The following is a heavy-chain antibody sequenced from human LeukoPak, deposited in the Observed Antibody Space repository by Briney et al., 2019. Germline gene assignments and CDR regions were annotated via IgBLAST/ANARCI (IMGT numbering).Heavy chain of an antibody. D-gene: IGHD6-13*01. CDR1: GFTFSSYE. CDR2: ISSSGSTI. J-gene: IGHJ4*02. CDR3: ARDRLEGQQRILFDY. Sequence: GGSLRLPCAASGFTFSSYEMNWVRQAPGKGLEWVSYISSSGSTIYYADSVKGRFTISRDNAKNSLYLQMNSLRAEDTAVYYCARDRLEGQQRILFDYWGQGTLVTVSS. V-gene: IGHV3-48*03.